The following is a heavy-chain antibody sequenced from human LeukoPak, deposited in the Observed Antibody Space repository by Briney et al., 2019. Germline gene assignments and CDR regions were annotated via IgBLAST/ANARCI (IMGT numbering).Heavy chain of an antibody. V-gene: IGHV3-64D*06. CDR3: VKGRDSSGWYAYYFDH. D-gene: IGHD6-19*01. Sequence: GGSLRLSCSASGFTFSSYAMHWVRQAPGKGLEYVSAISSNGDNTYYTDSVKGRFTISRDNSKNTLYLQMSSLRTEDTAVYYCVKGRDSSGWYAYYFDHWGQGTQVTVSS. CDR2: ISSNGDNT. J-gene: IGHJ4*02. CDR1: GFTFSSYA.